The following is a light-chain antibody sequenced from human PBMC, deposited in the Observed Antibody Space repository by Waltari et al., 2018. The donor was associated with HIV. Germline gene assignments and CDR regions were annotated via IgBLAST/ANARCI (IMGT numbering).Light chain of an antibody. CDR2: AAS. Sequence: ETVVTQSPGTMPLSPEGRATLAGWASQGVSSNYLAWLQQQPGQAPRRLIDAASSRATGIPDRCSGSGSGTGVTLTSNRLEPEDFAVYYCPQYGSSPWTCGQGTKVEIK. CDR1: QGVSSNY. J-gene: IGKJ1*01. CDR3: PQYGSSPWT. V-gene: IGKV3-20*01.